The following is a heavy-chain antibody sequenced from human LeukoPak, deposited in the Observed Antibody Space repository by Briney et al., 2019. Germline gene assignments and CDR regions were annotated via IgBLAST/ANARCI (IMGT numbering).Heavy chain of an antibody. D-gene: IGHD2-21*02. CDR3: ARDRYCGGDCYSWYFDL. Sequence: SETLSLTCTVSGGSISTYYWSWIRQPPGKGLEWIGYIYYSGSTNYNPSLESRVTMSVDTSKNQFSLRLTSVTAADTAVYYCARDRYCGGDCYSWYFDLWGRGTLVTVSS. V-gene: IGHV4-59*01. J-gene: IGHJ2*01. CDR2: IYYSGST. CDR1: GGSISTYY.